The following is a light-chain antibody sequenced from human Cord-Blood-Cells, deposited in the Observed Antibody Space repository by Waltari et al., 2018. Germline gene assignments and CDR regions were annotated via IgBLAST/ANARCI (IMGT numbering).Light chain of an antibody. CDR1: SSDVGGYNY. V-gene: IGLV2-14*01. J-gene: IGLJ2*01. Sequence: QSALTQPASVSGSPGQSITISCTGTSSDVGGYNYVSWYQQHPGKAPKLMIYDVSKRPSGVSNRFSGSKSATTASLTISGLQAEDEADYYCSSYTSSSAWVFGGGTKLPVI. CDR3: SSYTSSSAWV. CDR2: DVS.